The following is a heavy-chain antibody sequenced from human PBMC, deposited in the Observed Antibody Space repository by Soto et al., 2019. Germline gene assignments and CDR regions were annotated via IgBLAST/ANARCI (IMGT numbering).Heavy chain of an antibody. D-gene: IGHD6-13*01. CDR3: AKPLVYSSSWYPPFDY. CDR1: GFTFSSYG. J-gene: IGHJ4*02. Sequence: VQLVESGGGVVQPGRSLRLSCAASGFTFSSYGMHWVRQAPGKGLEWVAVISYDGSNKYYADSVKGRFTISRDNSKNTLYLQMNSLRAEDTAVYYCAKPLVYSSSWYPPFDYWGQGTLVTVSS. CDR2: ISYDGSNK. V-gene: IGHV3-30*18.